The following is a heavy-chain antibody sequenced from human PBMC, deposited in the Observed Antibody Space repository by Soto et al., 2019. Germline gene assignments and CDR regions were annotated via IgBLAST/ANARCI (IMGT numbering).Heavy chain of an antibody. V-gene: IGHV1-46*03. Sequence: GASVKVSCKASGYTFTSYYIHWVRQAPGQGLEWKGKINPSGGSTSYAQKFQGRANMTRDTSTSTVNMEQSRLRSEDTAVYYCARDRAPRGAAAAALDYWGQGTLVTVSS. CDR2: INPSGGST. D-gene: IGHD6-13*01. CDR3: ARDRAPRGAAAAALDY. J-gene: IGHJ4*02. CDR1: GYTFTSYY.